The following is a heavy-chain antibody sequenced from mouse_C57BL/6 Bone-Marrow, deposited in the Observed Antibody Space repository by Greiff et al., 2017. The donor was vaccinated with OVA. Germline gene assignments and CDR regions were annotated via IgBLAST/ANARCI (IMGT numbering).Heavy chain of an antibody. D-gene: IGHD1-1*01. J-gene: IGHJ2*01. CDR2: IDPSDSYT. Sequence: QVQLQQPGAELVMPGASVKLSCKASGYTFTSYWVHWVKQRPGQGLEWIGEIDPSDSYTNYNQKFKGKSTLTVDKSSSTAYMQLSSLTSEDSAVYYCAREGNYYGGFDYWGQGTTLTVSS. CDR1: GYTFTSYW. CDR3: AREGNYYGGFDY. V-gene: IGHV1-69*01.